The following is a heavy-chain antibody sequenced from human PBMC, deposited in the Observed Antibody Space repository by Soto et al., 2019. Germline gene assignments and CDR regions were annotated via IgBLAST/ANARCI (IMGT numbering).Heavy chain of an antibody. J-gene: IGHJ4*02. CDR1: GYTFSNYD. Sequence: QVQLVQSGAELKKPGASVKVSCKASGYTFSNYDMNWVRQATGQGPEWIGWVNPNNGATGYAQKFQGRVTLTTDISTTTAYMELTSLRSEDTAIYYCAKVSRKGSAIDFDYWGLGTLITVSS. D-gene: IGHD3-10*01. CDR2: VNPNNGAT. V-gene: IGHV1-8*01. CDR3: AKVSRKGSAIDFDY.